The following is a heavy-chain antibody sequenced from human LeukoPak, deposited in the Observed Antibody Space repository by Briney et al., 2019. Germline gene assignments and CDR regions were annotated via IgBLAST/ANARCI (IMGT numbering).Heavy chain of an antibody. D-gene: IGHD1-26*01. CDR3: AIGPERESYFGREY. J-gene: IGHJ4*03. CDR2: ISGSGGST. V-gene: IGHV3-23*01. CDR1: GFTFSSYA. Sequence: GGSLRLSCAASGFTFSSYAMTWVRQAPGKGLEWVSAISGSGGSTYYVDSVKGRFTISRDNTKNTLYLQMNSLRAEDTAVYYCAIGPERESYFGREYWGHGDLGTASS.